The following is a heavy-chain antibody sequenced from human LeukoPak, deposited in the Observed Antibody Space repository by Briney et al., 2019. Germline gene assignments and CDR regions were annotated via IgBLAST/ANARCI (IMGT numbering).Heavy chain of an antibody. CDR2: INPNSGGT. CDR3: ARDYYGSGGGTFDP. CDR1: GYTFTGYY. V-gene: IGHV1-2*02. Sequence: ASVKVSCKASGYTFTGYYMHWVRQAPGQGLEWMGWINPNSGGTNYAQKFQGRVTMTRDTSISTAYMELSRLRSDDTAVYYCARDYYGSGGGTFDPWGQGTLVTVSS. D-gene: IGHD3-10*01. J-gene: IGHJ5*02.